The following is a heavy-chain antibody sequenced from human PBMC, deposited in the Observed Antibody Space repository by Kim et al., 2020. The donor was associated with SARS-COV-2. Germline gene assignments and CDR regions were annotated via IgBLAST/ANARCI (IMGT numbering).Heavy chain of an antibody. CDR1: GFTFGDYA. CDR3: AKDRQWSIAAAETALDY. V-gene: IGHV3-9*01. J-gene: IGHJ4*02. Sequence: GGSLRLSCAASGFTFGDYAMHWVRQGPGKGLEWVSGISWKSGNIGYADSVKGRFTISRDNAKNSLYLQMNNLRAEDTALYYCAKDRQWSIAAAETALDYWGQGTLVTVSS. D-gene: IGHD6-25*01. CDR2: ISWKSGNI.